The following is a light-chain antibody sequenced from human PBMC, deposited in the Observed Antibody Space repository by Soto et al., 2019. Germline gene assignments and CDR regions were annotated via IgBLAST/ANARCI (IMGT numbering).Light chain of an antibody. Sequence: DIQMTQSTSTLSASVGIRVTITSRASQSISSWLAWYQQKPGKAPKLLIYKASSLESGVPSRFSGSGSGTEFTLTISSLQPDDFATYYCQQYNSYLTFGQGTKVDIK. CDR2: KAS. V-gene: IGKV1-5*03. CDR1: QSISSW. CDR3: QQYNSYLT. J-gene: IGKJ1*01.